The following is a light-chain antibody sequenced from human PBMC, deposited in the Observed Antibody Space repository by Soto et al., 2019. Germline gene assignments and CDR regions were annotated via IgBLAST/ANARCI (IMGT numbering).Light chain of an antibody. V-gene: IGLV2-14*01. CDR3: SSYTISSTLYL. Sequence: QSVLTHPASLSGSPGQSITISCAGSNSDVGTYDYVSWYQQHPGKAPKLIIYDISNRPSGVSNRFSGSKSDNTASLTISGLQAEDEADYYCSSYTISSTLYLFGTGTKVTVL. CDR1: NSDVGTYDY. J-gene: IGLJ1*01. CDR2: DIS.